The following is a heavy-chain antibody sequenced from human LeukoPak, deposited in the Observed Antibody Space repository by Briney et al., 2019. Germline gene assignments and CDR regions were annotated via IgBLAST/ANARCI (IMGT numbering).Heavy chain of an antibody. J-gene: IGHJ3*02. CDR3: ARHGRYYDFWSGYPPDAFDI. Sequence: SETLSLTCTVSGGSISSYYWSWIRQPPGKGLEWIGYIYYSGSTNYNPSLKSRVTISVDTSKNQFSLKLSSVTAADTAVYYCARHGRYYDFWSGYPPDAFDIWGQGTMVTVSS. D-gene: IGHD3-3*01. CDR1: GGSISSYY. V-gene: IGHV4-59*08. CDR2: IYYSGST.